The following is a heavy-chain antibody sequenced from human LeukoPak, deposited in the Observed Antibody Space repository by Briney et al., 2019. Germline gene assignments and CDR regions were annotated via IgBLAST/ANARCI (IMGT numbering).Heavy chain of an antibody. Sequence: SETLSLTCTVSGGSISSSSYYWGWIRQPPGKGVEWIGSIYYSGSTYYNPSLKSRVTISVDTSKNQFSLKLSSVTAADTAVYYCARGRYSYYFDYWGQGTLVTVSS. CDR3: ARGRYSYYFDY. CDR1: GGSISSSSYY. D-gene: IGHD4-11*01. V-gene: IGHV4-39*07. J-gene: IGHJ4*02. CDR2: IYYSGST.